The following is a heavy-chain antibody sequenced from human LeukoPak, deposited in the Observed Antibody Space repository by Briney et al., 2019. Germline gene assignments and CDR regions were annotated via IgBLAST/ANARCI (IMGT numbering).Heavy chain of an antibody. Sequence: KSSETLSLTCTVSGGSISSYYWSWIRQPPGKGLEWIGYIYYSGSTNYNPSLKSRVTISVDTSKNQFSLKLSSVTAADTAVYYCARIVVIRRGYFDYWGQGTLVTVSS. CDR1: GGSISSYY. V-gene: IGHV4-59*01. D-gene: IGHD3-22*01. CDR2: IYYSGST. J-gene: IGHJ4*02. CDR3: ARIVVIRRGYFDY.